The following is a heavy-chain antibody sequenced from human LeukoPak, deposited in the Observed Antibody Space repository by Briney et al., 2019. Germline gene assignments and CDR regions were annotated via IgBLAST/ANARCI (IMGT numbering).Heavy chain of an antibody. CDR1: GGSISSFY. J-gene: IGHJ6*03. V-gene: IGHV4-4*07. Sequence: PSETLSLTCTVSGGSISSFYLSWIRQPAGKGLEWIGRIYTSGSTNYNPPLKSGVTISVDTSKNQFSLKLSSVTAADTAVYYCAGVLYDYYCHYYMDVGGKGTTVTIP. D-gene: IGHD3-3*01. CDR3: AGVLYDYYCHYYMDV. CDR2: IYTSGST.